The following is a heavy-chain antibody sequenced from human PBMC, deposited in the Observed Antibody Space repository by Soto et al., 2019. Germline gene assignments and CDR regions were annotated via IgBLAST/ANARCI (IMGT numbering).Heavy chain of an antibody. Sequence: PSETLSLTCDVYGGSFSDYYWSWIRQPPGKGLEWIGDMYHSGSTYYNPSLKSRVTISVDTSKNQFSLKLSSVTAADTAVYYCARQLGSSSWYNYWGQGTLVTVSS. J-gene: IGHJ4*02. D-gene: IGHD6-13*01. CDR2: MYHSGST. CDR1: GGSFSDYY. V-gene: IGHV4-34*01. CDR3: ARQLGSSSWYNY.